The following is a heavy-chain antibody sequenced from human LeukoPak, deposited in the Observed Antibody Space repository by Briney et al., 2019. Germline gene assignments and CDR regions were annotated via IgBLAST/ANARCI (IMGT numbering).Heavy chain of an antibody. CDR1: GGTFSSYT. D-gene: IGHD5-24*01. Sequence: SVKVSCKASGGTFSSYTISWVRQAPGQGLEWMGRIIPILGIANYAQKFQGRVTIIADKSTSTAYMELSSLRSEDTAVYYCARDQGMATISEFDYWGQGTLVTVSS. CDR3: ARDQGMATISEFDY. V-gene: IGHV1-69*04. J-gene: IGHJ4*02. CDR2: IIPILGIA.